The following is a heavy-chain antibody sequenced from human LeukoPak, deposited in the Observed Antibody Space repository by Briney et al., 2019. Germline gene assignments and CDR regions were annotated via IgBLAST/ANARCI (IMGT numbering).Heavy chain of an antibody. Sequence: PGGSLRLSCAASGFTFSSYSMNWVRQAPGKGLEWVSSISTSSSYIYYADSVKGRFTISRDNAKNSLYLQMNSLRAEDTAVYYCARDVRSLMDVWGQGTTVTVSS. D-gene: IGHD3-10*02. V-gene: IGHV3-21*01. CDR2: ISTSSSYI. J-gene: IGHJ6*02. CDR1: GFTFSSYS. CDR3: ARDVRSLMDV.